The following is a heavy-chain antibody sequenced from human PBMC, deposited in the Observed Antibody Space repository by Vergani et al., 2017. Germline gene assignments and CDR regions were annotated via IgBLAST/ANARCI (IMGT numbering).Heavy chain of an antibody. CDR3: AKEPYSSGLDWFDP. CDR1: GFTFSSYA. V-gene: IGHV3-23*01. Sequence: EVQLLESGGGLVQPGGSLRLSCAASGFTFSSYAMSWVRPAPGKGLEWVSAIRGSGGGTYYADSVKGRFPVSRDNSQHALYLQMNSLRAEDTAVYYCAKEPYSSGLDWFDPWGQGTRVTVSS. D-gene: IGHD6-19*01. CDR2: IRGSGGGT. J-gene: IGHJ5*02.